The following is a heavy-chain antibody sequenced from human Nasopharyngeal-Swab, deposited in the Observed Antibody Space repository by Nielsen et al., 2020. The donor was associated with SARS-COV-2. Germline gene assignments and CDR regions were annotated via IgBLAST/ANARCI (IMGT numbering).Heavy chain of an antibody. V-gene: IGHV3-21*01. J-gene: IGHJ6*02. CDR2: ISSSSSYI. CDR1: GFTFSSYS. CDR3: AREEGYCSGGSCYPLYYYYYGMDV. Sequence: GESLKISCAASGFTFSSYSMNWVRQAPGKGLEWVSSISSSSSYIYYADSVKGRFTISRDNAKNSLYLQMNSLRAEDTAVYYCAREEGYCSGGSCYPLYYYYYGMDVWGQGTTVTVSS. D-gene: IGHD2-15*01.